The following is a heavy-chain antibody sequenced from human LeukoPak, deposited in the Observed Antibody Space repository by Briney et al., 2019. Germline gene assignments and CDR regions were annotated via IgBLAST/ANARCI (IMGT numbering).Heavy chain of an antibody. CDR2: IGGSGTTI. Sequence: PGGSLRLSCAASGFTFSDYYMSWIRRAPGKGLEWVSYIGGSGTTIFYAHSVKGRFTISRDNAKNSLYLQMNSLRAEDTAVYYCVRFAGSGSYYIDYWGQGTLITVSS. D-gene: IGHD3-10*01. J-gene: IGHJ4*02. V-gene: IGHV3-11*01. CDR3: VRFAGSGSYYIDY. CDR1: GFTFSDYY.